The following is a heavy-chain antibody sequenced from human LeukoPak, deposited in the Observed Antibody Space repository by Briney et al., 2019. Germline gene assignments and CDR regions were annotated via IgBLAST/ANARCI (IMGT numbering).Heavy chain of an antibody. D-gene: IGHD5-18*01. V-gene: IGHV4-39*01. J-gene: IGHJ4*02. CDR1: GGSINSSSYY. CDR3: ARFYSYGPYYFDY. CDR2: IYYSGST. Sequence: SLSLSLTCTVAGGSINSSSYYWGRLRQPPGKGLEWIGSIYYSGSTYYNPSLKSRFTISVDTSKNQFSLKLSSVTAADTAVYYCARFYSYGPYYFDYWGQGTLVTVSS.